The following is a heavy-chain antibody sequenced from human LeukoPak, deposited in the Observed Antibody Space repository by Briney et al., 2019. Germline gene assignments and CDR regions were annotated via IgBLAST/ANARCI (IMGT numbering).Heavy chain of an antibody. Sequence: GGSLRLSCAASGFTFSNAWMSWVRQAPGKGLEWVGRIKSKTDGGTTDYAAPVKGRFTISRDDSKNTLYLQMNSLRAEDTAVYYRARESHIVVVTATQAKVEYFQHWGQGTLVTVS. CDR3: ARESHIVVVTATQAKVEYFQH. V-gene: IGHV3-15*01. CDR1: GFTFSNAW. CDR2: IKSKTDGGTT. J-gene: IGHJ1*01. D-gene: IGHD2-21*02.